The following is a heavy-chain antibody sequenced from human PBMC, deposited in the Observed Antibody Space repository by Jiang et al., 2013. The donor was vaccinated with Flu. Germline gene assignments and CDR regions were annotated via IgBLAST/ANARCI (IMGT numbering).Heavy chain of an antibody. CDR1: GGSISSGGYY. J-gene: IGHJ4*02. CDR2: IYYSGST. V-gene: IGHV4-31*03. CDR3: AREADTSEPHGYFDY. Sequence: SLTCTVSGGSISSGGYYWSWIRQHPGKGLEWIGYIYYSGSTYYNPSLKSRVTISVDTSKNQFSLKLSSVTAADTAVYYCAREADTSEPHGYFDYWGQGTLVTVSS. D-gene: IGHD2-15*01.